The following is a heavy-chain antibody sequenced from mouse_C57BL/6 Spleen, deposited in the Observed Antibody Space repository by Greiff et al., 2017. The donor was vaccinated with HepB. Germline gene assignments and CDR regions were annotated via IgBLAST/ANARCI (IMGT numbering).Heavy chain of an antibody. V-gene: IGHV1-53*01. Sequence: QVQLQQPGTELVKPGASVKLSCKASGYTFTSYWMHWVKQRPGQGLEWIGNINPSNGGTNYNEKFKSKATLTVDKSSSTAYMQLSSLTSEDSAVYYCARWWLLRRDWYFDVWGTGTTVTVSS. CDR3: ARWWLLRRDWYFDV. CDR2: INPSNGGT. J-gene: IGHJ1*03. CDR1: GYTFTSYW. D-gene: IGHD2-3*01.